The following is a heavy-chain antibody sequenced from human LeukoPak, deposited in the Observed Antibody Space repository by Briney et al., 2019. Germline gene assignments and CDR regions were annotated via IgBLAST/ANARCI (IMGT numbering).Heavy chain of an antibody. CDR1: GLSITSYS. CDR2: ISSSSTTI. V-gene: IGHV3-48*01. CDR3: AKGSTVVTQYDY. Sequence: GGSLRLSCAASGLSITSYSMNWVRQAPGKGLEWVSHISSSSTTIDYADSVKGRFTISRDNAKTSLYLQMNSLRAEDTAVYYCAKGSTVVTQYDYWGQGTLVTVSS. J-gene: IGHJ4*02. D-gene: IGHD4-23*01.